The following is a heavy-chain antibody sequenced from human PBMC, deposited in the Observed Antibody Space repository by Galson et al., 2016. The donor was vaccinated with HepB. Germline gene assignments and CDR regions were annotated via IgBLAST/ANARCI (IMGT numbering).Heavy chain of an antibody. CDR3: AQRDDYLYGMDV. V-gene: IGHV1-69*13. Sequence: SVKVSCKASGGTFSTYSISWVRQAPGLGLEWMGGIIPIFGTANYAQKFQGRVRITADESTSTAYMELSSLRSEDTAVYYCAQRDDYLYGMDVWGQGTTVTVSS. CDR2: IIPIFGTA. J-gene: IGHJ6*02. D-gene: IGHD2-21*01. CDR1: GGTFSTYS.